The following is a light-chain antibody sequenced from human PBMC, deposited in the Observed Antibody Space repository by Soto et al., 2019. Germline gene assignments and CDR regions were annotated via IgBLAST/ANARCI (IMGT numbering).Light chain of an antibody. V-gene: IGKV3-20*01. CDR3: HQFGSSPPAFT. J-gene: IGKJ2*01. CDR1: RSVSTRY. Sequence: ESMLTRSPGTLSLSPGERATLSCRASRSVSTRYLAWYQQKPGQAPRLLIYGASIRATGIPDRFSGSGSGTDFTLTISRLEPEDFAVYYCHQFGSSPPAFTFGQGTKLEI. CDR2: GAS.